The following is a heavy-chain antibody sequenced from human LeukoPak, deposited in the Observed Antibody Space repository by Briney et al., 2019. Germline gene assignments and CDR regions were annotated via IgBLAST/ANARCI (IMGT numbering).Heavy chain of an antibody. V-gene: IGHV4-61*02. CDR3: ASNGYYCIEV. CDR2: IYTSGST. Sequence: SETLSLTCTVSGNSISSGDNYWSWIRQPAGTGLEWIGRIYTSGSTNYNPSLKSRVTISGDTSKNQFSLRLTSVTAADTAVYYCASNGYYCIEVWGNGTTATVSS. CDR1: GNSISSGDNY. J-gene: IGHJ6*03. D-gene: IGHD2-8*01.